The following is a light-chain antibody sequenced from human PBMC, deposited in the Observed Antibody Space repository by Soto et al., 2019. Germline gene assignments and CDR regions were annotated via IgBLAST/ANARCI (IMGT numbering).Light chain of an antibody. Sequence: DIQITQSPSSLSASVGDRVTFTCRASQSISISLNWYQLKPGKAPNLLMYGASYLKSGVPTRFSGSGSGTDLTLTISSLQTEHFANYYCQQTYTTPEITFGQGTRLDIK. CDR1: QSISIS. V-gene: IGKV1-39*01. CDR2: GAS. J-gene: IGKJ5*01. CDR3: QQTYTTPEIT.